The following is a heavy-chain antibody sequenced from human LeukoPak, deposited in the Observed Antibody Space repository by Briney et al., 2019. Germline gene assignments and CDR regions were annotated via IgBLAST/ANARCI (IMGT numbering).Heavy chain of an antibody. CDR3: ARLKPMAARSPP. D-gene: IGHD6-6*01. V-gene: IGHV4-34*01. CDR1: GGSFSGYY. J-gene: IGHJ5*02. Sequence: SETLSLTCAVYGGSFSGYYWSWIRQPPGKGLEWIGEINHSGSTNYNPSLKSRVTISVDTSKNQFSLKLSSVTAADTAVYYCARLKPMAARSPPWGQGTLVTVSS. CDR2: INHSGST.